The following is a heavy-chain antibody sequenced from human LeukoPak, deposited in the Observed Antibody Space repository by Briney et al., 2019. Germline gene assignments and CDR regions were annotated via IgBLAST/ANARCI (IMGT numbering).Heavy chain of an antibody. CDR1: GFTFSSYA. V-gene: IGHV3-23*01. Sequence: GGSLRLSCAASGFTFSSYAMSWVRQAPGKGLEWVSLISGSGGSTYYADSVKGRFTISRDNSKNTLYLQMNSLRAEDTAVYYCAKGTFIAAAPPNDYWGQGTLVTVSS. CDR2: ISGSGGST. CDR3: AKGTFIAAAPPNDY. J-gene: IGHJ4*02. D-gene: IGHD6-13*01.